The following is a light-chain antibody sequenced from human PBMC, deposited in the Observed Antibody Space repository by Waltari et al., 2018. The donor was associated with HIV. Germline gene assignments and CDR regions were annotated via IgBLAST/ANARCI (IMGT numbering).Light chain of an antibody. Sequence: QSVLTQPPSASGTPGQRVTISCSGSSSNIGSSPVNWYQQLPGTAPKLLMYINYQRPSGVPDRVSGSKSGTSASLAISGLQSEDEADYFCAAWDDSLKGVVFGGGTKLTVL. J-gene: IGLJ2*01. CDR3: AAWDDSLKGVV. CDR1: SSNIGSSP. V-gene: IGLV1-44*01. CDR2: INY.